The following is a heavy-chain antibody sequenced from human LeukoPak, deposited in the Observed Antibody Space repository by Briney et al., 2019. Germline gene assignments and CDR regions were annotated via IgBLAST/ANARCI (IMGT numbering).Heavy chain of an antibody. V-gene: IGHV3-21*01. Sequence: GGSLRLSCAASEFTFSSYTINWVRQAPGKGLEWVSSISSTSTYISYADSVKGRFTISRDNAKNSLYLQMNSLRAEDTAVYYCARGGGNFDYWGQGTPVTVSS. CDR2: ISSTSTYI. CDR3: ARGGGNFDY. D-gene: IGHD2-15*01. CDR1: EFTFSSYT. J-gene: IGHJ4*02.